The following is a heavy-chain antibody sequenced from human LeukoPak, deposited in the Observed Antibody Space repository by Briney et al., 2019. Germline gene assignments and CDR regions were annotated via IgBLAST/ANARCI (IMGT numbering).Heavy chain of an antibody. CDR2: FDPEDGET. CDR1: GYTLTELS. J-gene: IGHJ4*02. V-gene: IGHV1-24*01. D-gene: IGHD3-16*02. Sequence: ASVKVSCKVSGYTLTELSMHWVRQAPGKGLEWMGGFDPEDGETIYAQKFQGRVTMTEDTSTDTAYMELSSLRSEDTAVYYCATGKLRLGELSFFIPAPDYWGQGTLVTVSS. CDR3: ATGKLRLGELSFFIPAPDY.